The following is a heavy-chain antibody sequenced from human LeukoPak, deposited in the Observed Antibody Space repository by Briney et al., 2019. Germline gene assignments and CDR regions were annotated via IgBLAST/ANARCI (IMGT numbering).Heavy chain of an antibody. J-gene: IGHJ5*02. Sequence: SETLSLTCTVSGGSISSYYWSWIRQPARKGLEWIGRIYTSASTNYNPSLTSRVTMSVDTSKNQFSLKLSSVTAADTAVYYCARNIVGVPAAVGGGWFDPWGQGTLVTVSS. D-gene: IGHD2-2*01. V-gene: IGHV4-4*07. CDR3: ARNIVGVPAAVGGGWFDP. CDR2: IYTSAST. CDR1: GGSISSYY.